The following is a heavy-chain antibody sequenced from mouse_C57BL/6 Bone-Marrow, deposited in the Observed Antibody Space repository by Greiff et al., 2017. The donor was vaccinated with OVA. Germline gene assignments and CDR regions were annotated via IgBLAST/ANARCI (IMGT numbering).Heavy chain of an antibody. V-gene: IGHV1-69*01. Sequence: VQLQQSGAELVMPGASVKLSCKASGYTFTSYWMHWVKQRPGQGLEWIGEIDPSDSYTNYNQKFEGKSTLTVDKSSSTAYMQLSSLTSEDSAVYYCARALGRFYFDYWGQGTTLTVSS. D-gene: IGHD4-1*01. CDR3: ARALGRFYFDY. CDR2: IDPSDSYT. J-gene: IGHJ2*01. CDR1: GYTFTSYW.